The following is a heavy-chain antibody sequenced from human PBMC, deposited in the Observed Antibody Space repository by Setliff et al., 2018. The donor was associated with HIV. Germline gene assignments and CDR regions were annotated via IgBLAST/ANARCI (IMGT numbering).Heavy chain of an antibody. V-gene: IGHV4-34*01. CDR1: GGSFSGLY. CDR3: ASEIVASTPLPDSLPMDV. Sequence: PSETLSLTCAVYGGSFSGLYWNWIRQSPGKGLEWIGRSNHNGITNYNPSLKSRVTISIDTSKHQVSLRLQSVTVADAAIYYCASEIVASTPLPDSLPMDVWGKGSTVTVSS. CDR2: SNHNGIT. J-gene: IGHJ6*03. D-gene: IGHD2-15*01.